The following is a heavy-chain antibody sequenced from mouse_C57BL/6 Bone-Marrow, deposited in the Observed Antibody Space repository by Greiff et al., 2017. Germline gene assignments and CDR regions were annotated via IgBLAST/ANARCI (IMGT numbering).Heavy chain of an antibody. Sequence: EVQLQQSGAELVKPGASVKLSCTASGFNIKDYYMHWVKQRTEQGLEWIGRIDPEDGETKYAPTFQGKATITADTSSNTAYLQLSCLTSEDTAVYYCASVVRNYYAMDYWGQGTSVTVSS. CDR3: ASVVRNYYAMDY. CDR1: GFNIKDYY. V-gene: IGHV14-2*01. J-gene: IGHJ4*01. D-gene: IGHD1-1*02. CDR2: IDPEDGET.